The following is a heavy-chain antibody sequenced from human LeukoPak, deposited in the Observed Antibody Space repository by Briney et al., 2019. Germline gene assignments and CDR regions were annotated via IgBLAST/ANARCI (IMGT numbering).Heavy chain of an antibody. V-gene: IGHV3-13*01. D-gene: IGHD6-13*01. CDR2: IGTAGDT. J-gene: IGHJ3*02. CDR3: ARGGIAAAGLDAFDI. CDR1: GFTFSSYD. Sequence: GGSLRLSCAASGFTFSSYDMHWVRQATGKGLERVTVIGTAGDTYYPGSVKGRFTISRENAKNSLYLQMNSLRAGDTAVYYCARGGIAAAGLDAFDIWGQGTMVTVSS.